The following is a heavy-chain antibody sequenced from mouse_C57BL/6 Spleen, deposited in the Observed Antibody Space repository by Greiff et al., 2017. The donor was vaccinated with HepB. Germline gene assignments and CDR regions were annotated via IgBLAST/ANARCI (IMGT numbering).Heavy chain of an antibody. CDR3: TGLSDYDGAWFAY. V-gene: IGHV6-3*01. J-gene: IGHJ3*01. CDR2: IRLKSDNYAT. CDR1: GFTFSNYW. Sequence: EVQVVESGGGLVQPGGSMKLSCVASGFTFSNYWMNWVRQSPEKGLEWVAQIRLKSDNYATHYAESVKGRFTISRDDSKSSVYLQMNNLRAEDTGIYYCTGLSDYDGAWFAYWGQGTLVTVSA. D-gene: IGHD2-4*01.